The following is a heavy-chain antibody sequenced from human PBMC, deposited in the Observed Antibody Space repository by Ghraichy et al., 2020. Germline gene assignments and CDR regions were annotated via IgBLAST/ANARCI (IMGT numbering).Heavy chain of an antibody. D-gene: IGHD2-21*02. V-gene: IGHV1-69*13. J-gene: IGHJ6*02. CDR2: IIPIFGTA. CDR1: GGTFSSYA. Sequence: SVKVSCKASGGTFSSYAISWVRQAPGQGLEWMGGIIPIFGTANYAQKFQGRVTITADESTSTAYMELSSLRSEDTAVYYCARAWDCGGDCYSHSYYYYGMDVWGQGTTVTVSS. CDR3: ARAWDCGGDCYSHSYYYYGMDV.